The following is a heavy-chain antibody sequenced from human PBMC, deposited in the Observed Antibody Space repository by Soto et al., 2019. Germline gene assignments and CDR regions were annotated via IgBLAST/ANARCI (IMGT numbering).Heavy chain of an antibody. CDR3: TTVDYSNYDMYYYYYMDV. CDR2: IWYDGSNK. D-gene: IGHD4-4*01. CDR1: GFTFSSYG. Sequence: GGSLRLSCAASGFTFSSYGMHWVRQAPGKGLEWVAVIWYDGSNKYYADSVKGRFTISRDNSKNTLYLQMNSLKTEDTAVYYCTTVDYSNYDMYYYYYMDVWGKGTTVIVSS. J-gene: IGHJ6*03. V-gene: IGHV3-33*01.